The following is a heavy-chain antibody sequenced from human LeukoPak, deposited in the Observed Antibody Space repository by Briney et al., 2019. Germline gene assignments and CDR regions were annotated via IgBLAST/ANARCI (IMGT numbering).Heavy chain of an antibody. D-gene: IGHD5-18*01. Sequence: PGGSLRLSCAAPGLTFTIAWMSWVRQAPGKGLEWVGRIKSKSDGGTTDYAAPVKGRFTISRDDSKNTLYLQMNSLRTEDTAVYYCVDTPFDYWGQGTLVTVSS. CDR2: IKSKSDGGTT. J-gene: IGHJ4*02. CDR3: VDTPFDY. CDR1: GLTFTIAW. V-gene: IGHV3-15*01.